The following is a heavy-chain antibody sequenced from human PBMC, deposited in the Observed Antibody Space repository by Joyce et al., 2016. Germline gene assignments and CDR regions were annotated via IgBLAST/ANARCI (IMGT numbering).Heavy chain of an antibody. CDR2: IYGDGIST. CDR3: ARDNPDN. CDR1: GFTFSNFW. J-gene: IGHJ4*02. Sequence: EVQLVESGGGLVQPGGSLRLSCAASGFTFSNFWMHWVRQAPGKGLFWVSRIYGDGISTYYADSVKGRFTITRDNAKNTVYLQMNNLRADDTAVYFCARDNPDNWGPGTLVTVSS. V-gene: IGHV3-74*01.